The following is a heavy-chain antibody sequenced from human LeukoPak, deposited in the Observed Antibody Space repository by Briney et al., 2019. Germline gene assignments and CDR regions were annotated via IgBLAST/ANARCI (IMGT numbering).Heavy chain of an antibody. J-gene: IGHJ6*01. CDR1: GGSFSGYY. CDR2: INHSGSI. CDR3: ARGLNLDV. V-gene: IGHV4-34*01. D-gene: IGHD1-14*01. Sequence: SETLSLTCAVYGGSFSGYYWSWIRQPPGKGLEWIGEINHSGSINYNPSLKSRVTISVDTSKTQYSLKLSSGTAADTAVYYCARGLNLDVWGQGTTVTVSS.